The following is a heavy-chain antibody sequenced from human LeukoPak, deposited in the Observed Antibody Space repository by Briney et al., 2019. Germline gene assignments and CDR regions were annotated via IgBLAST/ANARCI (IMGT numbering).Heavy chain of an antibody. D-gene: IGHD5-12*01. V-gene: IGHV4-31*03. CDR1: GGSISSGGYH. CDR3: ARGIEEYSGYDYGMVYYYYYMDV. J-gene: IGHJ6*03. CDR2: IYYSGST. Sequence: PSETLSLTCTVSGGSISSGGYHWSWIRQHPGKGLEWIGYIYYSGSTYYNPSLKSRVTISVDTSKNQFSLKLSSVTAADTAVYYCARGIEEYSGYDYGMVYYYYYMDVWGKGTTVTVSS.